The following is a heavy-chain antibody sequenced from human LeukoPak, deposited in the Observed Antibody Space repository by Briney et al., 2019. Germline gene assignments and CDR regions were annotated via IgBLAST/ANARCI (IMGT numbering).Heavy chain of an antibody. J-gene: IGHJ4*02. CDR1: GYTFTSYD. Sequence: ASVKVSCKASGYTFTSYDINWVRQATGQGLEWMGWMNPNSGNTGYAQKFQGRVTITRNTSIGTAYMELSSLRSEDTAVYYCAREQYYDILTGYYTGFDYWGQGTLVTVSS. D-gene: IGHD3-9*01. V-gene: IGHV1-8*03. CDR3: AREQYYDILTGYYTGFDY. CDR2: MNPNSGNT.